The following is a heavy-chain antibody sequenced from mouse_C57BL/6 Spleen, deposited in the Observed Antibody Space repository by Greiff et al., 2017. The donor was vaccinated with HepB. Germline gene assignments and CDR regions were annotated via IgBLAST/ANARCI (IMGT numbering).Heavy chain of an antibody. CDR1: GYTFTSYD. CDR2: IYPRDGST. D-gene: IGHD1-1*01. CDR3: ARGYGSRVLYAMDY. J-gene: IGHJ4*01. V-gene: IGHV1-85*01. Sequence: QVQLKQSGPELVKPGASVKLSCKASGYTFTSYDINWVKQRPGRGLEWIGWIYPRDGSTKYNEKFKGKATLTVDTSSSTAYMVLHSLTSEDSAVYFCARGYGSRVLYAMDYWGQGTSVTVSS.